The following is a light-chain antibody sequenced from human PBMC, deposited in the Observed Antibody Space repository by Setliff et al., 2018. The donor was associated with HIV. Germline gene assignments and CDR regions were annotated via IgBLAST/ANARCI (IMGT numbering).Light chain of an antibody. CDR1: ISDIGSYNF. CDR2: EVT. Sequence: QSVLTQPASVSGSPGQSIAIPCTGSISDIGSYNFVSWYQQHPGKAPKLMIYEVTKRPSGISHRFSGSKSGNTASLTISGLQAEDEAEYYCYSYAGSSTFVFGTGTKVTVL. V-gene: IGLV2-23*02. CDR3: YSYAGSSTFV. J-gene: IGLJ1*01.